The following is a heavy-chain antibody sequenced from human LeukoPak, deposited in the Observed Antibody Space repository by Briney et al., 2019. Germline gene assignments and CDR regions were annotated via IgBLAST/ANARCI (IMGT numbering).Heavy chain of an antibody. J-gene: IGHJ3*01. D-gene: IGHD6-19*01. Sequence: GRSLRLSCAASGFTFSSYEMSWVRQAPGKGLEWVSYISSSGSTIYYADSVKGRFTISRDNAKNSLYLQMNSLRAEDTAVYYCARDGVLAVAGTSAWGQGTMVTVSS. V-gene: IGHV3-48*03. CDR3: ARDGVLAVAGTSA. CDR2: ISSSGSTI. CDR1: GFTFSSYE.